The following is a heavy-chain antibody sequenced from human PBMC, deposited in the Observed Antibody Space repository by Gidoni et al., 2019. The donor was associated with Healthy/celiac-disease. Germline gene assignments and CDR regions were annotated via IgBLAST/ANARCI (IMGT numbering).Heavy chain of an antibody. J-gene: IGHJ2*01. D-gene: IGHD2-21*02. Sequence: QVQLVESGGGVVQPGRSLRRSCAASGFTFRSYGRHWVRQAPGKGLEWVAVISYDGNNKYYAESVKGRFTISRDTSKNTLYLQMNSLRAEDTAVYYCAKDRRAYCGGDCSWYFDLWGRGTLVTVSS. CDR2: ISYDGNNK. CDR1: GFTFRSYG. CDR3: AKDRRAYCGGDCSWYFDL. V-gene: IGHV3-30*18.